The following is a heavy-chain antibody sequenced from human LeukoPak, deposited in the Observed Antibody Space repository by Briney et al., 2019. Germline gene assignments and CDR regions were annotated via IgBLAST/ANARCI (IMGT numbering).Heavy chain of an antibody. D-gene: IGHD3-3*01. J-gene: IGHJ3*02. CDR2: IYPGDSDT. CDR1: GYSFTSYW. Sequence: GESLKISCKGSGYSFTSYWIGWVRHMPGKGLEWMGIIYPGDSDTRYSPSFQGQVTISADKSISTAYLQWSSLKASDTAMYYCAKGSRVLEWLSQLTPGDNAFDIWGQGTMVTVSS. CDR3: AKGSRVLEWLSQLTPGDNAFDI. V-gene: IGHV5-51*01.